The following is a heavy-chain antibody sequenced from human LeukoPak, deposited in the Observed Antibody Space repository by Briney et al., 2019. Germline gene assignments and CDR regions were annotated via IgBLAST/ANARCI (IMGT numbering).Heavy chain of an antibody. Sequence: SETLSLTCTVSGGSISSHYWSWIRQPPGKGLEWIGYIYYSGSTNYNPSLKSRVTISVDTSKNQVSLKLTSVTAADTAVYYCSRHKSPQYHYDATTPVGDVWGQGTTVTVSS. CDR3: SRHKSPQYHYDATTPVGDV. J-gene: IGHJ6*02. CDR1: GGSISSHY. CDR2: IYYSGST. D-gene: IGHD3-22*01. V-gene: IGHV4-59*08.